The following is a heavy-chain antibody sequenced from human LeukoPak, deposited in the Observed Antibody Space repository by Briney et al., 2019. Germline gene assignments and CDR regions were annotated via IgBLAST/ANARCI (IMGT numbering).Heavy chain of an antibody. CDR3: ARGRGIAVGYFDY. V-gene: IGHV4-39*07. D-gene: IGHD6-19*01. J-gene: IGHJ4*02. CDR2: IYYSGST. Sequence: PSETLSLTCTVSGGSISSSSYYWGWIRQPPGKGLEWIGSIYYSGSTYYNPSLKSRVTISVDTSKNQFSLKLSSVTAADTAVYYCARGRGIAVGYFDYWGQGNLVTVSS. CDR1: GGSISSSSYY.